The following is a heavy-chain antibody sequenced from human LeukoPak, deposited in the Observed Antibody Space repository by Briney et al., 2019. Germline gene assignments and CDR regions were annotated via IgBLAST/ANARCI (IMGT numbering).Heavy chain of an antibody. Sequence: ASVKVSCKASGYTFTGYYMHWVRQAPGQGLEWMGWINPNSGGTNYAQKFQGRVTMTRDTSISTAYMELSRLRSDDTAVYYCARDYPQGYYYDSSGYKRGGYYYYYMDVWGKGTTVTVSS. CDR3: ARDYPQGYYYDSSGYKRGGYYYYYMDV. J-gene: IGHJ6*03. D-gene: IGHD3-22*01. V-gene: IGHV1-2*02. CDR1: GYTFTGYY. CDR2: INPNSGGT.